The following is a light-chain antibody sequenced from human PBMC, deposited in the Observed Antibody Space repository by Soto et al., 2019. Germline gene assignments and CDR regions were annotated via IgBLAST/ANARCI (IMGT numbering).Light chain of an antibody. CDR3: QQYNNWPYT. Sequence: EIVMTQSPATLSVSPGERAALSCRASQSVNSNFAWYQQKPGQAPRLLIYGASTRATDIPARFSGSGSGTEFTLTISSLQSEDFEVYYCQQYNNWPYTFGQGTKLEIK. CDR2: GAS. V-gene: IGKV3-15*01. CDR1: QSVNSN. J-gene: IGKJ2*01.